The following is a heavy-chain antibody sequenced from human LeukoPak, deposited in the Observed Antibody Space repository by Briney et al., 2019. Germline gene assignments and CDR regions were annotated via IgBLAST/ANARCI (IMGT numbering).Heavy chain of an antibody. J-gene: IGHJ4*02. CDR1: GFTVSINS. CDR3: AKGRTVIQNFDY. Sequence: PGGSLRLSCTVSGFTVSINSMSWVRQAPGKGLEWVSFIYSGGNTHCSDSVKGRFTISRDNSKNTLYLQMNSLRAEDTAVYYCAKGRTVIQNFDYWGQGTLVTVSS. V-gene: IGHV3-53*01. CDR2: IYSGGNT. D-gene: IGHD4-17*01.